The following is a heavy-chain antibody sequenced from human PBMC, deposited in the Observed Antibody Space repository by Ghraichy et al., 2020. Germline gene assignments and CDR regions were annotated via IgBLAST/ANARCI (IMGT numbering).Heavy chain of an antibody. CDR3: ARENSVAGTRAFDI. CDR1: EFTFSIYS. CDR2: IWNDGTTK. Sequence: GGSLRLSCAASEFTFSIYSMHWVRQAPGKGLEWMTVIWNDGTTKYYADSVKGRFAISSDNSKNTLYLQMNSLRAEDTAVYYCARENSVAGTRAFDIWGQGTMVTVSS. D-gene: IGHD6-19*01. V-gene: IGHV3-33*01. J-gene: IGHJ3*02.